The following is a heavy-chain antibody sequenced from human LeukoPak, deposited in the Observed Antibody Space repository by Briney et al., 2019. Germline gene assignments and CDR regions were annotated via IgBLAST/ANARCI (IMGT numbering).Heavy chain of an antibody. CDR1: GFTFSDSY. CDR2: ISSSGSAI. J-gene: IGHJ4*02. Sequence: PGGSLRLSCAASGFTFSDSYMNWIRQAPGKGLEWVSYISSSGSAIYYADSVKGRFTISRDNAKNSLYLQMNSLRADDTAVYYCAKVRQWLVRTIDYWGQGTLVTVSS. V-gene: IGHV3-11*04. D-gene: IGHD6-19*01. CDR3: AKVRQWLVRTIDY.